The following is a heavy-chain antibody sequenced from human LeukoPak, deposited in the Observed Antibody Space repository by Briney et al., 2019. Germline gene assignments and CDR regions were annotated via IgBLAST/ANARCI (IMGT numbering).Heavy chain of an antibody. CDR1: GFTFGDYA. V-gene: IGHV3-49*03. CDR3: TRDRRDTAMDPTDY. D-gene: IGHD5-18*01. J-gene: IGHJ4*02. Sequence: GGSLRLSCTASGFTFGDYAMSWFRQAPGKGREWVGFIRSKAYGGTTEYAASVKSRFTISRDDSKSIAYLQMNSLKTEDTAVYYCTRDRRDTAMDPTDYWGQGTLATVSS. CDR2: IRSKAYGGTT.